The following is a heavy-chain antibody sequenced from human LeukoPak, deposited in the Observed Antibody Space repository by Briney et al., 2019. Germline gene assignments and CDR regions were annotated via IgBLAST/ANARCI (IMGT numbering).Heavy chain of an antibody. Sequence: SETLSLTCAVYGGSFSGYYWSWIRQPPGKGLGWIGEINHSGSTNYNPSLKSRVAISVDTSKNQFSLKLSSVTAADTAVYYCARGWATSCGSTSCYSGVDYWGQGTLVTVSS. J-gene: IGHJ4*02. CDR2: INHSGST. CDR1: GGSFSGYY. V-gene: IGHV4-34*01. D-gene: IGHD2-2*01. CDR3: ARGWATSCGSTSCYSGVDY.